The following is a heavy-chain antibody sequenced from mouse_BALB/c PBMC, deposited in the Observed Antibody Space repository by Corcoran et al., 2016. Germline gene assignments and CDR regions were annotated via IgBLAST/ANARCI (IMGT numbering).Heavy chain of an antibody. CDR1: GFSLSTSGMG. CDR3: ARDRYDAAMDY. Sequence: QVTLKESGPGILQPSQTLSLTCSFSGFSLSTSGMGVGWIRQPSGKGLEWLAHIWWDDDTRYNPALKSRLTISKDTSSNQVFLKIASVDTADTATYYCARDRYDAAMDYWGQGTSVTVSS. CDR2: IWWDDDT. J-gene: IGHJ4*01. V-gene: IGHV8-8*01. D-gene: IGHD2-14*01.